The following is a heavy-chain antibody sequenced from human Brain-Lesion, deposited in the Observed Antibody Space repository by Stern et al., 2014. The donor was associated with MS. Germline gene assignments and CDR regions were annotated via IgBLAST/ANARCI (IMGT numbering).Heavy chain of an antibody. Sequence: EVHLVESGGGLVQPGGSRRLSCEASGFTFSNYWMHWVRQAQGKGLVWVSRVNNDGRRTSYADSVKGRFTMSRDNAKNTLYLQMNSLRVEDTAIYYCARGERWFDSWGQGTLVTVSS. CDR3: ARGERWFDS. D-gene: IGHD3-10*01. CDR1: GFTFSNYW. V-gene: IGHV3-74*02. CDR2: VNNDGRRT. J-gene: IGHJ5*01.